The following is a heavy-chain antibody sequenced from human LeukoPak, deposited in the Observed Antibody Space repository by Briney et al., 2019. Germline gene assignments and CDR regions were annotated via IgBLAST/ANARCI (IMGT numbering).Heavy chain of an antibody. CDR3: ARVNIVVVPAANWFDP. D-gene: IGHD2-2*01. V-gene: IGHV4-30-4*01. J-gene: IGHJ5*02. CDR2: IYYSGST. CDR1: GGSFSGYY. Sequence: SETLSLTCAVYGGSFSGYYWSWIRQPPGKGLEWIGYIYYSGSTYYNPSLKSRVTISVDTSKNQFSLKLSSVTAADTAVYYCARVNIVVVPAANWFDPWGQGTLVTVSS.